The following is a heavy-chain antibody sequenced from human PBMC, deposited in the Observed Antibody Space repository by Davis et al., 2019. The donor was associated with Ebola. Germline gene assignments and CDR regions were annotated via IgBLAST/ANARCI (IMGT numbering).Heavy chain of an antibody. CDR1: GRSFTDYY. Sequence: ASVKVSCKASGRSFTDYYVHWVRQGPGQGLEWMGRIYPNTGGTNFAPKFKGRVTMTRDTPVTTVFLDVSGLTSDDTAVYYCATGSGVGFDYWGQGALVTVSS. V-gene: IGHV1-2*06. J-gene: IGHJ4*02. D-gene: IGHD1-26*01. CDR3: ATGSGVGFDY. CDR2: IYPNTGGT.